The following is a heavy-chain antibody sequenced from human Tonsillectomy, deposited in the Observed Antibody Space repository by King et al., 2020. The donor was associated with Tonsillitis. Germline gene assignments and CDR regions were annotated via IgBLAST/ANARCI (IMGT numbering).Heavy chain of an antibody. CDR2: ISYTGST. Sequence: QLQESGPGLVKPSETLSLTCTVSGGSISSYYWSWIRQPPGKGLEWIGYISYTGSTNYNPSLTSRVTISVDTSKNHFSLKLSSVTAADTAVYYCARAQAMDVWGKGTTVTVSS. CDR3: ARAQAMDV. J-gene: IGHJ6*04. CDR1: GGSISSYY. V-gene: IGHV4-59*01.